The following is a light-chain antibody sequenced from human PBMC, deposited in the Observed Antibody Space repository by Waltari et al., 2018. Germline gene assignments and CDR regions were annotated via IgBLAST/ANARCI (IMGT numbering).Light chain of an antibody. CDR3: QQYNSYPFT. J-gene: IGKJ3*01. V-gene: IGKV1-5*03. CDR1: QSISNW. CDR2: KAS. Sequence: IQMTPSPSTLSASVGDRVTITCRASQSISNWLAWYHQKPGRAPRLLIHKASSLESGVPSRFSGSGSGTEFTFTISSLQPDDFATYYCQQYNSYPFTFGPGTKVDVK.